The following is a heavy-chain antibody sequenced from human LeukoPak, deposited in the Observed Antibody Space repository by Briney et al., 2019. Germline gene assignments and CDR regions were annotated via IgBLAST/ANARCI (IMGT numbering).Heavy chain of an antibody. CDR1: GGPISSNTYS. J-gene: IGHJ4*02. CDR2: IYYSGST. CDR3: ARDHMDTAMVSF. D-gene: IGHD5-18*01. Sequence: SETLSLTCTVSGGPISSNTYSWGWIRQPPGKGLEWIRSIYYSGSTYYNPSLKRRVTISVDTSTNQFSLKLSSVTAADTAVYYCARDHMDTAMVSFWGQGTLVTVSS. V-gene: IGHV4-39*07.